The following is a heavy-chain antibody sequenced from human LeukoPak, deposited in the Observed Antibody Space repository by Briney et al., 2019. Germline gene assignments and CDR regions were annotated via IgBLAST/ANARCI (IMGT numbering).Heavy chain of an antibody. Sequence: ASVNVSCTASGGTFSSYAISWVRQAPGQGLEWMGRIIPILGIANYAQKFQGRVTITADKSTSTAYMEMSSLRSEDTAVYYCASGGIKDYWGQGTLVTVSS. D-gene: IGHD2/OR15-2a*01. CDR2: IIPILGIA. V-gene: IGHV1-69*04. J-gene: IGHJ4*02. CDR3: ASGGIKDY. CDR1: GGTFSSYA.